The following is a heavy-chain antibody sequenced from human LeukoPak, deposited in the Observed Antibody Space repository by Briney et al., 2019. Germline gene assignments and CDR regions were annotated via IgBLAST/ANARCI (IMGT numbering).Heavy chain of an antibody. CDR1: GVPFSSYY. CDR3: ARDGGSYSRNWLDP. CDR2: VHQSGTT. Sequence: SETLSLTCTISGVPFSSYYWSWIRQSPGKGLEWIGYVHQSGTTNSNPSLKSRVTISVDTSKNQFSLKLTSVTAADTAVYYCARDGGSYSRNWLDPWGRGTLVTVSP. J-gene: IGHJ5*02. V-gene: IGHV4-59*01. D-gene: IGHD3-16*01.